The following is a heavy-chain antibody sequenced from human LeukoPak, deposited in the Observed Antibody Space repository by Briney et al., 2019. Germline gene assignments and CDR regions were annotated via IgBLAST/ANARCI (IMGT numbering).Heavy chain of an antibody. V-gene: IGHV3-13*01. CDR3: TLSYGRGFDYYYGMDV. Sequence: GGSLRLSCEASGFTFSSYDMHWVRQVTGRGLEWVSAIDSVSNTYYPGSVKGRFTISRENAKNSVYLQMNSLRAGDTAVYYCTLSYGRGFDYYYGMDVWGQGTTVTVSS. D-gene: IGHD5-18*01. CDR2: IDSVSNT. J-gene: IGHJ6*02. CDR1: GFTFSSYD.